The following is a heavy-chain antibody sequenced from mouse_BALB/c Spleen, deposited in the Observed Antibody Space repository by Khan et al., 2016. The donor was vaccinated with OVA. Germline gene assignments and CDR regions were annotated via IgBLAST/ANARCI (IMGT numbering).Heavy chain of an antibody. J-gene: IGHJ3*01. V-gene: IGHV3-1*02. CDR2: IHFSGST. Sequence: EVQLQESGPDLVKPSQSLSLTCTVTGYSITNGYNWHWIRQFPGNKLEWMGYIHFSGSTSYNPSLKSRISITRDTSKNQFFLQLNSVTTEDTSTYYCAEGFPAYWGQGTLVTVSA. CDR1: GYSITNGYN. CDR3: AEGFPAY.